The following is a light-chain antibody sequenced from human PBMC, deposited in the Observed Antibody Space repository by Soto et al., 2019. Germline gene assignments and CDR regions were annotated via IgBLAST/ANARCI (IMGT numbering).Light chain of an antibody. CDR3: QHYGSSPT. CDR1: QSVSSSF. Sequence: EIVLTQFPGTLSLSPGERATLSCRASQSVSSSFLAWFQQKPGQAPRLLIYGASSRATGIPDRFSGRGSGTDFTLIISRLEPEDFAVYYCQHYGSSPTFGQGAKLEIK. V-gene: IGKV3-20*01. CDR2: GAS. J-gene: IGKJ2*01.